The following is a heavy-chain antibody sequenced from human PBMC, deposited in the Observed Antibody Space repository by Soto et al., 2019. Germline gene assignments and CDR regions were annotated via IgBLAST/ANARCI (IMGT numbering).Heavy chain of an antibody. D-gene: IGHD4-17*01. CDR2: ITYSGDTT. CDR1: GFDFSTYA. V-gene: IGHV3-23*01. Sequence: EVHLLESGGTLIQPGGSLRLSCAASGFDFSTYAMTWVRQAPGKGLEWVSGITYSGDTTYYADSVKGRFTISRDNFKNTVYLQLNSLRPDDTAMYYCAKDWPGTSSVTSDYWGQGTLVTVS. J-gene: IGHJ4*02. CDR3: AKDWPGTSSVTSDY.